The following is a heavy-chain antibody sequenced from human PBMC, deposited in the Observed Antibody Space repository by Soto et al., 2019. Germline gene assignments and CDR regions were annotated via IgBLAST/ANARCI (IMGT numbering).Heavy chain of an antibody. CDR3: ARDGSGDNDDY. V-gene: IGHV1-2*02. CDR1: GYTFTGNY. J-gene: IGHJ4*02. CDR2: INPNSGGT. D-gene: IGHD1-26*01. Sequence: ASVKVSCKASGYTFTGNYMHWERQAPGQGLEWMGWINPNSGGTNYAQKRQGRGTMTTDTSTSTAYMELRSLRSDDTAVYYCARDGSGDNDDYWGQGTLVTVSS.